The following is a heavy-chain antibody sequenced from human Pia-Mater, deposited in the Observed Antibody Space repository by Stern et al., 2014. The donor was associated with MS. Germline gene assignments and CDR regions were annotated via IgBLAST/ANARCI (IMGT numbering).Heavy chain of an antibody. V-gene: IGHV1-69*01. Sequence: QVQLVQSGAEVKKPGSSVKVSCKASGGTFNVYAINWLRQAPGQGLEWMGGIIPLFGTAHYAQTFQGSVPLTTDASTRTSAIIPICGTANYAQKFQGRVTITADESTRTSSMQLSSLRYDDAAVYYCARDGRHTDNYGLDVWGQGTTVTVSS. J-gene: IGHJ6*02. CDR1: GGTFNVYA. D-gene: IGHD5-12*01. CDR3: RVTITADESTRTSSMQLSSLRYDDAAVYYCARDGRHTDNYGLDV. CDR2: IIPLFGTA.